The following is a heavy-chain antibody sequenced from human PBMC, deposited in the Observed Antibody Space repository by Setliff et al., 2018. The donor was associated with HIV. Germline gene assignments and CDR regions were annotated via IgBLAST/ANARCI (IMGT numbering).Heavy chain of an antibody. J-gene: IGHJ5*02. Sequence: GASVKVSCKTSGYIFTNYAIQWVRQAPGQGLEWMGWINAGNGNTKYSQEFQGRVTITRDTSASTAYMELSSLRSEDMAVYYCARERDSTGYQFDPWGQGTLVTVPQ. CDR1: GYIFTNYA. CDR2: INAGNGNT. V-gene: IGHV1-3*03. D-gene: IGHD3-22*01. CDR3: ARERDSTGYQFDP.